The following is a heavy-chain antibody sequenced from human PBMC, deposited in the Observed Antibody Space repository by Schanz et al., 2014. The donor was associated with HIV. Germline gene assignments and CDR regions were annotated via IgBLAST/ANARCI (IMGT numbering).Heavy chain of an antibody. CDR1: GFTFSTYA. J-gene: IGHJ4*02. D-gene: IGHD2-2*01. V-gene: IGHV3-33*08. Sequence: QVHLVESGGGVVQPGRSLRLSCVASGFTFSTYAMHWVRQAPGKGLEWVAVIWSDGNNKYYGDSVKGRFTIPRDNSKNTLYLQMNSLGVEDTAVYFCARDGARTSHWGFWGQGTLVTVSS. CDR3: ARDGARTSHWGF. CDR2: IWSDGNNK.